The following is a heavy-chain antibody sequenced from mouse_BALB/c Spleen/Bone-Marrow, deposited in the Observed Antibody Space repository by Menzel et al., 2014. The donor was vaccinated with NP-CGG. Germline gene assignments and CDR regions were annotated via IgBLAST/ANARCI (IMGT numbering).Heavy chain of an antibody. V-gene: IGHV14-3*02. CDR3: ARYYYGSSLFAY. CDR1: GFNIKDTY. D-gene: IGHD1-1*01. Sequence: EVKLQESGAELVKPGASVKSSCTASGFNIKDTYMYWVKQRPEQGLEWIGRIDPANGNTKYDPKFQDKATITADTSSNTAYLQLSSLTSEDTAVYYCARYYYGSSLFAYWGQGTLVTVSA. J-gene: IGHJ3*01. CDR2: IDPANGNT.